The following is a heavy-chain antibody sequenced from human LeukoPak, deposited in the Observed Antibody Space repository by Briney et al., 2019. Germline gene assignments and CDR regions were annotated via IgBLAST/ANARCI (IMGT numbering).Heavy chain of an antibody. V-gene: IGHV4-34*01. D-gene: IGHD6-6*01. CDR2: INHSGST. J-gene: IGHJ4*02. Sequence: KPSETLSLTCAVYGGSFSGYYWSWIRQPPGKGLEWIGEINHSGSTNYNPSLKSRVTISVDTSKNQFSLKLSSVTAADTAVYYCARARYSSSYAYWGQGTLVTVSS. CDR3: ARARYSSSYAY. CDR1: GGSFSGYY.